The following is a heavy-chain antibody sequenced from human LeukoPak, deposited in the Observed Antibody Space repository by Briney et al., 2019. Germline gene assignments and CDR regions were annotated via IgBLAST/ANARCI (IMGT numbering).Heavy chain of an antibody. CDR1: GFTVSSNY. CDR3: ARAAYDSNGYTANHDY. Sequence: GGSLRLSCAASGFTVSSNYMSWVRQAPGKGLECVSVIYSDGSTYYADSVKGRLTISRDNSKNTLYLQMNNLRAEDTAVYYCARAAYDSNGYTANHDYWGQGTLVTVSS. V-gene: IGHV3-53*01. D-gene: IGHD3-22*01. J-gene: IGHJ4*02. CDR2: IYSDGST.